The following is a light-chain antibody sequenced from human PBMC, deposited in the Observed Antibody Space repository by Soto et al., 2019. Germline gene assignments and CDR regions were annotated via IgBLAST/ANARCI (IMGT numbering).Light chain of an antibody. CDR1: SSNIGSNT. V-gene: IGLV1-44*01. J-gene: IGLJ2*01. CDR2: SNN. CDR3: AAWDDSRNGV. Sequence: QSVLTQPPSASGTPGQRVTISCSGSSSNIGSNTVNWYQQLPGTAPKLLIYSNNQRPSEVPDRFSGSKSGTSASLAISGLQSEDEADYYCAAWDDSRNGVFGGGTKLTVL.